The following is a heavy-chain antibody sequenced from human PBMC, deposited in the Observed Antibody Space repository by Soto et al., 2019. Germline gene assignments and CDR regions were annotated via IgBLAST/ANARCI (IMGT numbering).Heavy chain of an antibody. J-gene: IGHJ4*02. V-gene: IGHV3-15*07. Sequence: EVQLVESGGGLVKPGGSLRLSCAASGLVLSNVWMNWVRQAPGKGLEWVARIKTKTDGETTDYAAPVKGRFTISRDDSKNTVYLQMNSLETEDTAVYYRADIAVVHSGDYWGQGTLVTVSS. CDR2: IKTKTDGETT. D-gene: IGHD6-19*01. CDR3: ADIAVVHSGDY. CDR1: GLVLSNVW.